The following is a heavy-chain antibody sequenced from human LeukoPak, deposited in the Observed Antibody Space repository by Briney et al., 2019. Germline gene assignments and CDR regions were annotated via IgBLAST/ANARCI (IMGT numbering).Heavy chain of an antibody. D-gene: IGHD3-3*02. CDR1: GFTFSSYA. Sequence: PGGSLRLSCAASGFTFSSYAMSWVRQAPGKGLEWVSVISGSGGSTYYADSVKGRFTISRDNSKNTLYLQMNSLRAEDTAVYYCARDRRALDAFDIWGQGTMVTVSS. CDR3: ARDRRALDAFDI. CDR2: ISGSGGST. J-gene: IGHJ3*02. V-gene: IGHV3-23*01.